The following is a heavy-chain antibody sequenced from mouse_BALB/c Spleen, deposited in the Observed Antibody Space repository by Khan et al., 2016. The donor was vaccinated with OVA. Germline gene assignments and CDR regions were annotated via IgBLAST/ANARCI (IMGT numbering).Heavy chain of an antibody. V-gene: IGHV1-7*01. CDR1: GYTFTSYW. J-gene: IGHJ3*01. Sequence: VQLQESGAELANPGASVKMSCKASGYTFTSYWMHWVKQRPGQGLEWIGFINPSTGYTEYNQKFKDKATLTTDKSSSTAYMQLSSLTFEDSAVYYCTRRGLCGIFVYWGQGTLVTVSA. CDR2: INPSTGYT. CDR3: TRRGLCGIFVY. D-gene: IGHD1-1*02.